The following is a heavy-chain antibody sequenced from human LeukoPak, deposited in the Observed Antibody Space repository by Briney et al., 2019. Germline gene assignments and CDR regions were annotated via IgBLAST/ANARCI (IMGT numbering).Heavy chain of an antibody. V-gene: IGHV4-59*12. CDR2: IYYSGRT. CDR3: AQQLGLYFDF. Sequence: AASLSLTWTVAGGSISRYYWSWIRQPPGKGLEWIGYIYYSGRTNYNPSLKSRVTISVDTSKNQFSLKLSSVTAADTAVYYCAQQLGLYFDFWGQGTLVTVSS. CDR1: GGSISRYY. D-gene: IGHD6-13*01. J-gene: IGHJ4*02.